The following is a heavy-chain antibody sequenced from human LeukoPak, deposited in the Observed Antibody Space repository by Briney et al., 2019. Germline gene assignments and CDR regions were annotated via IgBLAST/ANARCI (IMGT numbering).Heavy chain of an antibody. D-gene: IGHD2/OR15-2a*01. Sequence: QAGGSLRLSCAASGFIFSSYAMSWVRQAPGKGLEWVSTISGSGGSTYYAESVKGRFTISRDDAKNSLFLQMNSLRAEDTATYYCARGEFGDYYYFYMDVWGKGTTVTVSS. CDR3: ARGEFGDYYYFYMDV. J-gene: IGHJ6*03. CDR1: GFIFSSYA. V-gene: IGHV3-23*01. CDR2: ISGSGGST.